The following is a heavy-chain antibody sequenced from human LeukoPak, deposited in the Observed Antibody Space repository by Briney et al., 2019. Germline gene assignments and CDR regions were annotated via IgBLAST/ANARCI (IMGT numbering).Heavy chain of an antibody. V-gene: IGHV3-74*01. CDR3: ARATVSDYYDSSGCFDY. J-gene: IGHJ4*02. CDR2: INSDGSST. Sequence: PGGSLRLSCAASGFTFSSYWMHWVRQAPGKGLVWVSRINSDGSSTSYADSVKGRFTISRDNAKNTLYLQMNSLRAEDTAVYYCARATVSDYYDSSGCFDYWGQGTLVTVSS. CDR1: GFTFSSYW. D-gene: IGHD3-22*01.